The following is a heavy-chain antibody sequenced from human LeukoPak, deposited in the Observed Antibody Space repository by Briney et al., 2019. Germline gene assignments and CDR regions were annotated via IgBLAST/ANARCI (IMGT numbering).Heavy chain of an antibody. V-gene: IGHV3-23*01. CDR1: GFTFSSYA. Sequence: LSGGSLRLSCAASGFTFSSYAMKWVRQAPGKGLEWVSTISGSGASTYYADSVKGRFTISRDNSKNTLYLQMNRLRAEDTAVYYCAKRGLAAALFRWGQGTLVTVSS. J-gene: IGHJ4*02. D-gene: IGHD6-13*01. CDR2: ISGSGAST. CDR3: AKRGLAAALFR.